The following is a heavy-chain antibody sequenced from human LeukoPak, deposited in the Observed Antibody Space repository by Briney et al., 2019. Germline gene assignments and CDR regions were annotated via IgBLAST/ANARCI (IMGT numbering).Heavy chain of an antibody. V-gene: IGHV4-34*01. Sequence: PSETLSFTCAVYGGSFSGCYWSWVRQPPGKGLEWIGEINHSGSTNYNPSLKSRVTISVDTSKNQFSLKLSSVTAADTAVYYCARSSSGWYAWFDPWGQGTLVSVSS. J-gene: IGHJ5*02. CDR3: ARSSSGWYAWFDP. D-gene: IGHD6-19*01. CDR2: INHSGST. CDR1: GGSFSGCY.